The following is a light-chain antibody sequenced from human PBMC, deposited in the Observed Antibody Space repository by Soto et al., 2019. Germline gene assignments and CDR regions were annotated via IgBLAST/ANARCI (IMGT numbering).Light chain of an antibody. Sequence: DIQMTQSPSTLSASVGDTVTITCRASQSISTWLAWYQQKPGKAPKLLIYKASSLESGVPSRLSASGSGTEFTLTISSLHPDDFATYYCQEYNNYWTFGQGTKVDI. V-gene: IGKV1-5*03. CDR3: QEYNNYWT. CDR2: KAS. J-gene: IGKJ1*01. CDR1: QSISTW.